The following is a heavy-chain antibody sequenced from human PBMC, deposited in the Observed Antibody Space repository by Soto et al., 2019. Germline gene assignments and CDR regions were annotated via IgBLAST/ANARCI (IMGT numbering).Heavy chain of an antibody. Sequence: SETLSLTCTVYGASISAGSYYWSWIRQPPGKGLEWIGFIYYTGTTSYNYSLKSRVTMSVDTSKNQLSLNLSCVTAADTAVYYCARVGSTETCFGPWGPGTLVTVSS. CDR2: IYYTGTT. J-gene: IGHJ5*02. D-gene: IGHD2-8*02. CDR3: ARVGSTETCFGP. V-gene: IGHV4-61*01. CDR1: GASISAGSYY.